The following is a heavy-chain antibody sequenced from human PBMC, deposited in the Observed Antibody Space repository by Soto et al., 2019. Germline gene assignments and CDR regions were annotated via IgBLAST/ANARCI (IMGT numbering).Heavy chain of an antibody. CDR2: VKQDVSEA. CDR1: GFTFSSYW. Sequence: GGSLRLSCAASGFTFSSYWMHWVRQAPGKGLEWVANVKQDVSEACYGNSVKGRFTISRDNSKNTLYLQMNSLRAEDTAVYYCARNWGYSYGYPPGYWGQGTLVTVSS. J-gene: IGHJ4*02. D-gene: IGHD5-18*01. CDR3: ARNWGYSYGYPPGY. V-gene: IGHV3-7*01.